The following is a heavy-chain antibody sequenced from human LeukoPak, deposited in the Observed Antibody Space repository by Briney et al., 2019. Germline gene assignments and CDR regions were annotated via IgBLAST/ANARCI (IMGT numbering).Heavy chain of an antibody. V-gene: IGHV4-34*01. CDR3: ARGRGLVSTDYYGSGSYYNEWDFDY. CDR2: INHSGST. J-gene: IGHJ4*02. CDR1: GGSFSGYY. D-gene: IGHD3-10*01. Sequence: SETLSLTCAVYGGSFSGYYWSWIRQPPGKGLEWIGEINHSGSTNYNPSLKSRVTISVDTSKNQFSLKLSSVTAADTAVYYCARGRGLVSTDYYGSGSYYNEWDFDYWGQGTLVTVSS.